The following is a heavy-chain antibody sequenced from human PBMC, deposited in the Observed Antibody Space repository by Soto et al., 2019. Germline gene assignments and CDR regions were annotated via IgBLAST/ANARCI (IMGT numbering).Heavy chain of an antibody. D-gene: IGHD1-26*01. V-gene: IGHV4-4*07. Sequence: SETLSLTCAVSGGSISSFYWTWMRQSAGKGLEWIGRIYSSGTTNYNPSLKGRVTMSVDTSKNQFALSLSSVTAADTAVYYCARDRIVGTSYFDYWGQGALVTVSS. CDR2: IYSSGTT. CDR1: GGSISSFY. CDR3: ARDRIVGTSYFDY. J-gene: IGHJ4*02.